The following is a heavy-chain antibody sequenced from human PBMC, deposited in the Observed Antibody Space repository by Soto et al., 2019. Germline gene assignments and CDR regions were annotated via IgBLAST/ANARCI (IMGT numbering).Heavy chain of an antibody. D-gene: IGHD4-17*01. V-gene: IGHV4-30-2*01. CDR2: IYHSGST. Sequence: SETLSLTCAVSGGSISSGGYSWSWIRQPPGKGLEWIGYIYHSGSTYYSPSFQGQVTISADKSISTAYLQWSSLKASDTAMYYCARDLDYGGNSEASDVWGQGTMVTVSS. CDR1: GGSISSGGYS. CDR3: ARDLDYGGNSEASDV. J-gene: IGHJ3*01.